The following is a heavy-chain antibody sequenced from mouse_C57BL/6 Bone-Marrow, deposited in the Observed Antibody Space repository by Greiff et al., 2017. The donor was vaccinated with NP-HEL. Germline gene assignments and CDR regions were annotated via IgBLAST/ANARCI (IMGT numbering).Heavy chain of an antibody. Sequence: VQLQQSGPELVKPGASVKISCKASGYSFTGYYMHWVKQSHGTILDWIGYIYPYNVVSSYNQQFKGKATLTVDNTSSTAYMELRRLTSEDSAVYYCARWIGEYFDYWGQGTTLTVSS. CDR3: ARWIGEYFDY. CDR2: IYPYNVVS. V-gene: IGHV1-31*01. CDR1: GYSFTGYY. D-gene: IGHD3-1*01. J-gene: IGHJ2*01.